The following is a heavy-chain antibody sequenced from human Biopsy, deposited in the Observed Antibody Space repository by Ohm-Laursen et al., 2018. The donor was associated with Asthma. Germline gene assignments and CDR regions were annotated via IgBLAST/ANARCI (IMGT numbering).Heavy chain of an antibody. Sequence: SVKVSCNISGCSLTDLSMHWVRQAPGQGLEWMGGHDHEEGGTVNARRFQGRVTITADESTSTAYMEVTSLRSEDTAIYYCARCQVGYSSGWSLLLKKIYYSGMDVWGQGTAVTVSS. CDR1: GCSLTDLS. J-gene: IGHJ6*02. D-gene: IGHD6-19*01. CDR3: ARCQVGYSSGWSLLLKKIYYSGMDV. CDR2: HDHEEGGT. V-gene: IGHV1-24*01.